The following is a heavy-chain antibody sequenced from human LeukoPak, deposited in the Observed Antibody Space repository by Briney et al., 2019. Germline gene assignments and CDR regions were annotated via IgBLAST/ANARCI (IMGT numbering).Heavy chain of an antibody. Sequence: PGRSLRLSCAASGFTFSSYGMHWVRQAPGKGLEWVAVISYDGSNKYYADSVKGRFTISRDNSKNTLYLQMNSLRAEDTAVYYCAKDLGGVVVPAATPSPYYYYGMDVWGQGTTVTVSS. D-gene: IGHD2-2*02. V-gene: IGHV3-30*18. CDR2: ISYDGSNK. J-gene: IGHJ6*02. CDR1: GFTFSSYG. CDR3: AKDLGGVVVPAATPSPYYYYGMDV.